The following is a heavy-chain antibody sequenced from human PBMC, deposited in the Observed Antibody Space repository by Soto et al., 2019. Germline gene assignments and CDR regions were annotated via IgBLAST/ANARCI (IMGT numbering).Heavy chain of an antibody. CDR3: ARALPGDILTGYYLDY. CDR1: GGSISSVDYY. D-gene: IGHD3-9*01. CDR2: IYYSGST. J-gene: IGHJ4*02. V-gene: IGHV4-30-4*01. Sequence: QVQLQESGPGLVKPSQTLSLTCTVSGGSISSVDYYWSWIHQPPGKGLEWIGYIYYSGSTYYNPSLKSRVTISVDTSKNQFSLKLSSVTAADTAVYYCARALPGDILTGYYLDYWGQGTLVTVSS.